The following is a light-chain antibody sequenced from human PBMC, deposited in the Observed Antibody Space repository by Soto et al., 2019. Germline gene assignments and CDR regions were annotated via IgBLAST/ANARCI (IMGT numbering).Light chain of an antibody. Sequence: QSVLTQPASVSGSPGQSITISCTGSRSNIGVNTVNWYRQLPGTAPKLLIYVDDERPSGVPDRFSGSKSGTSASLAISGLQSEDEADFYCAAWDDSLNGFVFGTGNKVTVL. CDR2: VDD. V-gene: IGLV1-44*01. J-gene: IGLJ1*01. CDR1: RSNIGVNT. CDR3: AAWDDSLNGFV.